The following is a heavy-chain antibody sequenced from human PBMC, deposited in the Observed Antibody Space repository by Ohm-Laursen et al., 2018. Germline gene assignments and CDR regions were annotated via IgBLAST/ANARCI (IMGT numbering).Heavy chain of an antibody. V-gene: IGHV4-4*07. J-gene: IGHJ4*02. Sequence: SETLSLTCSVSGESISGYYWNWIRLPAGKGLEWIGRIYTSGSTNYNPSLKSRVTMSVDTSKNQFSLKLSSVTAADTAVYYCAGPAIFGVVIMPVNWGQGTLVTVSS. CDR1: GESISGYY. CDR3: AGPAIFGVVIMPVN. CDR2: IYTSGST. D-gene: IGHD3-3*01.